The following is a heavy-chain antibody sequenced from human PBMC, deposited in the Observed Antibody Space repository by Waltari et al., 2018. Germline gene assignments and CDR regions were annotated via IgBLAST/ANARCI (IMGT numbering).Heavy chain of an antibody. Sequence: QVQLQASGPGLVKPSETLSLTCTVSGGSISSYYWSWIRQPPGKGLEWIGYIYYSGSTNYNPSLKSRVTISVDTSKNQFSLKLSSVTAADTAVYYCARTYYDFWSYYYYMDVWGKGTTVTVSS. D-gene: IGHD3-3*01. CDR3: ARTYYDFWSYYYYMDV. J-gene: IGHJ6*03. CDR2: IYYSGST. V-gene: IGHV4-59*01. CDR1: GGSISSYY.